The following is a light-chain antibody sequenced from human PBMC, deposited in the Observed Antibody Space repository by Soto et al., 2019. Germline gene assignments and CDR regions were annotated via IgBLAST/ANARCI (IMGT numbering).Light chain of an antibody. Sequence: DIQMTQSPSSLSASVGDRVTISCRTSQSIRTYLHWYQQKPGKAPKLLIYAASSLQSGVPSRFSGSGFGTDFTLTISSLQAEDFATYYCQQSYSNPRAFGPGTKVDI. J-gene: IGKJ3*01. CDR2: AAS. CDR3: QQSYSNPRA. CDR1: QSIRTY. V-gene: IGKV1-39*01.